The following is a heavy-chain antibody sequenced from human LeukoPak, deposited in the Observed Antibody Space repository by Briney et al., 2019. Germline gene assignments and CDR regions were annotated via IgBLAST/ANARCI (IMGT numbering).Heavy chain of an antibody. CDR1: GGSISSGSYY. Sequence: SQTLSLTCTVSGGSISSGSYYWSWIRQPAGKGLEWIGRIYTSGSTNYNPSLKRRVTISVDTSKNQFSLKLSSVTAADTAVYYCAREVVRGVVDYWGQGTLVTVSS. CDR2: IYTSGST. V-gene: IGHV4-61*02. D-gene: IGHD3-10*01. CDR3: AREVVRGVVDY. J-gene: IGHJ4*02.